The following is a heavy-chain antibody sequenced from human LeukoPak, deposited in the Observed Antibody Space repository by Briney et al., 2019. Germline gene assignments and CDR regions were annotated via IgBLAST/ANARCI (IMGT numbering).Heavy chain of an antibody. Sequence: GGSLRLSCVDPGFGVGSKKMSWARQAPGKGLEWVSLIYSGGAIRYADSVKGRFTISRDSSKNTLFLQMNDLTVEDTARYYCARRPGNWGQGILVTVSS. D-gene: IGHD1-14*01. CDR2: IYSGGAI. J-gene: IGHJ4*02. CDR3: ARRPGN. CDR1: GFGVGSKK. V-gene: IGHV3-53*01.